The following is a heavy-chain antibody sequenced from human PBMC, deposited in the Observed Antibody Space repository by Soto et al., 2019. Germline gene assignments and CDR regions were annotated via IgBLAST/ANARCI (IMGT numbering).Heavy chain of an antibody. CDR2: INPRDGTA. J-gene: IGHJ4*02. Sequence: QVQLVQSGAEVKKPGASVKVSCKTSGYTFTTYFMHWVRQAPGQGLEWMGIINPRDGTATYAQRFQGRVTMTRDTSTSTVYIEMSSLRSEDTAVYYCARVQSATGWRYAGDYWGQGTLVTVSS. V-gene: IGHV1-46*01. CDR3: ARVQSATGWRYAGDY. CDR1: GYTFTTYF. D-gene: IGHD6-19*01.